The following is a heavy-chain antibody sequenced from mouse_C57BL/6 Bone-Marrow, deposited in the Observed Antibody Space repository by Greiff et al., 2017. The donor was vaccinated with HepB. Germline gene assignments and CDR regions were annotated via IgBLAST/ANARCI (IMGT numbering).Heavy chain of an antibody. CDR1: GFSLTSYG. J-gene: IGHJ3*01. D-gene: IGHD1-1*01. CDR3: AKPGASLLLRESGGFAY. Sequence: VQLQQSGPGLVAPSQSLSITCTVSGFSLTSYGVSWVRQPPGKGLEWLGVIWGDGSTNYHSALISRLSISKDNSKSQVFLKLNSLQTDDTATYYCAKPGASLLLRESGGFAYWGQGTLVTVSA. CDR2: IWGDGST. V-gene: IGHV2-3*01.